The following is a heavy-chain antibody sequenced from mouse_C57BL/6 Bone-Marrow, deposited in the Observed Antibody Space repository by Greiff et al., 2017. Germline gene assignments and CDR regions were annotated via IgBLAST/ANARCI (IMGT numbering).Heavy chain of an antibody. Sequence: QVQLQQSGPELVKPGASVKISCKASGYAFSSSWMNWVQQRPGKGLEWIGRIYPGDGDTNYNGKFKGKATLTADKSSSTAYMQLSSLTSEDSAVYFCARNGYYFDDWGQGTTLTVSS. CDR3: ARNGYYFDD. J-gene: IGHJ2*01. CDR2: IYPGDGDT. V-gene: IGHV1-82*01. CDR1: GYAFSSSW. D-gene: IGHD2-2*01.